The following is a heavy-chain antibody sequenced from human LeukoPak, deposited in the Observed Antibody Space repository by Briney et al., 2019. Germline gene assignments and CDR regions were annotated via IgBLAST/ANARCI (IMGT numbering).Heavy chain of an antibody. Sequence: GGSLRLSCAASGFIVNTNYMTWVRQAPGRGLEWVSFIYADGNTYYADSVKGRFTISRDNSKNTLYLQMNSLRAEDTAVYYCAKPSTIFGVIGSPSDYWGQGTLVTVSS. J-gene: IGHJ4*02. CDR1: GFIVNTNY. CDR2: IYADGNT. D-gene: IGHD3-3*01. CDR3: AKPSTIFGVIGSPSDY. V-gene: IGHV3-53*01.